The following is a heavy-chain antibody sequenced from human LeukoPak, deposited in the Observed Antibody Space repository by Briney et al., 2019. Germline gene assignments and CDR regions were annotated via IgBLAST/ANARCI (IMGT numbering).Heavy chain of an antibody. Sequence: KTSETLSLTCSVSGGSISSGRYYWTWIRQPAGKGLEWIGRLYTNDNTNYDPSLESRVSISVDTSKSQSYLQLTSVTAADTAVYFCARGVVTDDYYMDVWGKGITVIVSS. CDR2: LYTNDNT. CDR1: GGSISSGRYY. V-gene: IGHV4-61*02. J-gene: IGHJ6*03. D-gene: IGHD2-21*02. CDR3: ARGVVTDDYYMDV.